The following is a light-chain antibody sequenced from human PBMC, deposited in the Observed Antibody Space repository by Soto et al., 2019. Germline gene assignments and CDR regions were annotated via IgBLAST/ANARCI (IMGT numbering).Light chain of an antibody. Sequence: QSVLTQPPSVSAAPGQKVTISCSGSSSNIGNNYVSWYQQLPGTAPKLLIYDNNKRPSGIPDRFSVSKSGTSATLGITGLQTGDEADYYCGTWDSSLSEKVFGGGTQLTVL. CDR2: DNN. J-gene: IGLJ7*01. CDR1: SSNIGNNY. V-gene: IGLV1-51*01. CDR3: GTWDSSLSEKV.